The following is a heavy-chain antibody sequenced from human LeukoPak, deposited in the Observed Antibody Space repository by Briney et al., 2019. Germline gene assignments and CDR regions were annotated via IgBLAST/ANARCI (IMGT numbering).Heavy chain of an antibody. Sequence: SVKVSCKASGDTFSRYAISLVRQAPGQGLEWMGGITPIFGTANYAQKFQGRVTITADESTSTAYMALTSLRSEDTAVYYCTRDAAIYDSSGYYYLWWGQGTLVTVSS. J-gene: IGHJ4*02. V-gene: IGHV1-69*01. CDR1: GDTFSRYA. D-gene: IGHD3-22*01. CDR3: TRDAAIYDSSGYYYLW. CDR2: ITPIFGTA.